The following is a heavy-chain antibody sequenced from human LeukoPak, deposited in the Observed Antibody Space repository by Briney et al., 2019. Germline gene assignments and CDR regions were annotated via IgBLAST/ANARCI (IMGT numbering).Heavy chain of an antibody. CDR1: GYTFTSYG. V-gene: IGHV1-18*01. CDR3: ARVTRGGYSYGTADY. CDR2: ISAYNGNT. J-gene: IGHJ4*02. D-gene: IGHD5-18*01. Sequence: ASVKVSCKASGYTFTSYGISWVRQAPGQGLEWMGWISAYNGNTNYAQKLQGRVTMTTDTSTSTAYMELRSLRSDDTAVYYCARVTRGGYSYGTADYWGQGTLVTVSS.